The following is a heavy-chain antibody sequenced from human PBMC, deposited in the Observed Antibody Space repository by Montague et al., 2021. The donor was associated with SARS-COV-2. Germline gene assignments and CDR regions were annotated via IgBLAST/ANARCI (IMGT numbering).Heavy chain of an antibody. CDR3: VRDTGSAQAGFDA. CDR2: TNYRSKWTS. J-gene: IGHJ4*02. Sequence: CAISGDSVWINTAAWNWIRQSPSGGLEWLGRTNYRSKWTSDYATSVEARISIDPDTSKNQFFLHLRSVTPEDTGVYYCVRDTGSAQAGFDAWGQGTLVTVSS. CDR1: GDSVWINTAA. V-gene: IGHV6-1*01. D-gene: IGHD4-17*01.